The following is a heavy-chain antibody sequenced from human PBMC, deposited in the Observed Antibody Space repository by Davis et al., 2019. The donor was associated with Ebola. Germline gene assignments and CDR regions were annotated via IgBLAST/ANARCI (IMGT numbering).Heavy chain of an antibody. CDR2: IYYSGGT. CDR3: ARQGGRFLEWLFYNWFDP. D-gene: IGHD3-3*01. J-gene: IGHJ5*02. V-gene: IGHV4-39*01. Sequence: SETLSLTCTVSGGSISSSSYYWGWIRQPPGKGLEWIGSIYYSGGTYYNPSLKSRVTISVDTSKNQFSLKLSSVTAADTAVYYCARQGGRFLEWLFYNWFDPWGQGTLVTVSS. CDR1: GGSISSSSYY.